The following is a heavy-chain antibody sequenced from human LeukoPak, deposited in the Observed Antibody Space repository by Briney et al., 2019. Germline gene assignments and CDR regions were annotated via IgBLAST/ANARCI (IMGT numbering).Heavy chain of an antibody. CDR3: ARRWFYNFHY. J-gene: IGHJ4*02. CDR2: ISAYNGNT. Sequence: GASVKVSCKASGYTFTSHGICWVRQTPGQGLEWMGWISAYNGNTNYAQKLQGRVTMTTDTSTSTAYMELRSLRSDDTAVYYCARRWFYNFHYWGQGTLVTVSS. V-gene: IGHV1-18*01. D-gene: IGHD2-15*01. CDR1: GYTFTSHG.